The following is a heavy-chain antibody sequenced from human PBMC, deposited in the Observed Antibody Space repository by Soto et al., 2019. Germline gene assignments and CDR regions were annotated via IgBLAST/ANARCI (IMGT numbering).Heavy chain of an antibody. CDR1: GFTFSSYG. CDR3: AKKSLHDYGNFYFDY. J-gene: IGHJ4*02. Sequence: QVQLVESGGGVVQPGRSLRLSCAASGFTFSSYGMHWVRQAPGKGLEWVAIISSDGSNKYYADSVKGRFTISRDNSKNTLYLQMNSLRAEDTAIYYCAKKSLHDYGNFYFDYWGQGTLVTVSS. D-gene: IGHD4-17*01. V-gene: IGHV3-30*18. CDR2: ISSDGSNK.